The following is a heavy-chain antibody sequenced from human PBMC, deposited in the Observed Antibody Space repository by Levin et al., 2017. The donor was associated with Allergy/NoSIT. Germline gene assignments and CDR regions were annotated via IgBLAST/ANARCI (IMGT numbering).Heavy chain of an antibody. CDR1: GFTFDDYA. Sequence: HSGGSLRLSCAASGFTFDDYAMHWVRQAPGKGLEWVSGISWNSGSIGYADSVKGRFTISRDNAKNSLYLQMNSLRAEDTALYYCAKDKGLELEGMDGWGQGTTVTVSS. J-gene: IGHJ6*02. V-gene: IGHV3-9*01. D-gene: IGHD1-7*01. CDR2: ISWNSGSI. CDR3: AKDKGLELEGMDG.